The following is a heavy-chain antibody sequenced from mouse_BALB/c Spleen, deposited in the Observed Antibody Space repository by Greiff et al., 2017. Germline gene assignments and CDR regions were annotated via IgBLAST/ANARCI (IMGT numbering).Heavy chain of an antibody. Sequence: QVQLQQSGAELVRPGTSVKVSCKASGYAFTNYLIQWVKQRPGQGLEWIGVINPGSGGTNYNEKFKGKATLTADKSSSTAYMQLSSLTSDDSAVYFCAREGAYDGYSFDYWGQGTTLTVSS. CDR3: AREGAYDGYSFDY. CDR1: GYAFTNYL. J-gene: IGHJ2*01. V-gene: IGHV1-54*01. D-gene: IGHD2-3*01. CDR2: INPGSGGT.